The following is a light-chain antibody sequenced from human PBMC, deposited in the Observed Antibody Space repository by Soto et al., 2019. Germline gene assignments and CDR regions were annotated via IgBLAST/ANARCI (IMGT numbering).Light chain of an antibody. CDR2: DVS. CDR3: CSYAGSAVV. J-gene: IGLJ2*01. V-gene: IGLV2-11*01. Sequence: QSALTQPRSVSGSPGQSVTISCTGTSSSVGSSNYVSWYQQHPGKAPKLVIYDVSERPSGIPDRFSGSKSGNTASLTISGLQVEDEADYSCCSYAGSAVVFGGGTKLTVL. CDR1: SSSVGSSNY.